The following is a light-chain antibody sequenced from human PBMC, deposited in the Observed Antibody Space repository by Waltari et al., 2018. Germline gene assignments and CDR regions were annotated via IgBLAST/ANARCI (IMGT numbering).Light chain of an antibody. J-gene: IGKJ2*01. CDR2: GGS. Sequence: DIVFTQSPGTVSLSPGQGVTLSCRASQTISKSYLAWYQQKFGQPPRLLIYGGSTRADGIPDRFSGSGSGSQFTLSITSLAPEDFAVYYCQQYDVLPYTFGQGTKLEIK. V-gene: IGKV3-20*01. CDR3: QQYDVLPYT. CDR1: QTISKSY.